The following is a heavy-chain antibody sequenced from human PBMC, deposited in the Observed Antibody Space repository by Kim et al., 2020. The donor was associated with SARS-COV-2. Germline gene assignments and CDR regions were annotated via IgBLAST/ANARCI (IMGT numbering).Heavy chain of an antibody. D-gene: IGHD3-9*01. J-gene: IGHJ5*02. Sequence: GGSLRLSCAASGFTFSSYGMHWVRQAPGKGLEWVAVISYDGSNKYYADSVKGRFTISRDNSKNTLYLQMNSLRAEDTAVYYCARPWMDYDILTGYSGWFDPWGQGTLVTVSS. CDR2: ISYDGSNK. CDR1: GFTFSSYG. CDR3: ARPWMDYDILTGYSGWFDP. V-gene: IGHV3-33*05.